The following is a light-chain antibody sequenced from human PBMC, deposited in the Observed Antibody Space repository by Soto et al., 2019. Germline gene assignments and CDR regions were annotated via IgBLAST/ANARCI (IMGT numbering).Light chain of an antibody. J-gene: IGKJ5*01. CDR2: AAS. CDR3: QQSYSLPIT. CDR1: QSISSS. Sequence: DLQMTQSPSSLSASVGDRVSITCRASQSISSSLNWYHQKPGKAPQLLIYAASSLQSGVPSRFSGFGSGTDFTLTISSLQPEDFATYYCQQSYSLPITFGQGTRLEIK. V-gene: IGKV1-39*01.